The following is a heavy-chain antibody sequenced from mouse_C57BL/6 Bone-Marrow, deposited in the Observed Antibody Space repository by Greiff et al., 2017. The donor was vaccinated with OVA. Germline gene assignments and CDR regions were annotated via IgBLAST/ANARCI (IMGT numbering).Heavy chain of an antibody. V-gene: IGHV5-6*01. Sequence: VESGGDLVKPGGSLKLSCAASGFTFSSYGMSWVRQTPDKRLEWVATISSGGSYTYYPDSVKGRFTISRDNAKNTLYLQMSSLKSEDTAMYYCARVYRRGFAYWGQGTLVTVSA. J-gene: IGHJ3*01. CDR2: ISSGGSYT. D-gene: IGHD2-14*01. CDR1: GFTFSSYG. CDR3: ARVYRRGFAY.